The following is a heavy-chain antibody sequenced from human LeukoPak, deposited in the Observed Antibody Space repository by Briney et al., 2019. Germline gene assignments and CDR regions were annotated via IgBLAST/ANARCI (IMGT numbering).Heavy chain of an antibody. CDR2: IKKDESEK. D-gene: IGHD5-18*01. CDR3: ARHLSGITGYTYGRGIDY. J-gene: IGHJ4*02. Sequence: GGSLRLSCAASGFTFSSYWMSWVRQAPGKGLEWVANIKKDESEKYYVDSVKGRFTISRDNAKKSLYLQMNSLRAEDTAVYYCARHLSGITGYTYGRGIDYWGQGTPVTVSS. CDR1: GFTFSSYW. V-gene: IGHV3-7*01.